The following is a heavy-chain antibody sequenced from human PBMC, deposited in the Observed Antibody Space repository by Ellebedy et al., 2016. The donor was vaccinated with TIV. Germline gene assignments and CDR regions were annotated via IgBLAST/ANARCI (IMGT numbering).Heavy chain of an antibody. J-gene: IGHJ6*02. V-gene: IGHV1-18*01. D-gene: IGHD6-13*01. CDR2: ISADNGYT. CDR3: AREEGRAAAGAGGCMDV. Sequence: AASVKVSCKASGYTFSSYGISWVRQSPGQGLEWMGWISADNGYTNYAPKLQGRVTMTTETSTSTAYMELSSLRSDDTAVYYCAREEGRAAAGAGGCMDVWGQGTTVTVSS. CDR1: GYTFSSYG.